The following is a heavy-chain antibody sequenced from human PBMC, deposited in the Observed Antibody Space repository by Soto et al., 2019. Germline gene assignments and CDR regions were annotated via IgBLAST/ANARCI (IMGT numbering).Heavy chain of an antibody. Sequence: GGSLRLSCAASGFTFSNAWMNWVRQAPGKGLEWVGRIKSKTDGGTTDYAAPVKGRFTISRDDSKNTLYLQMNSLKTEDTAVYYCTTGTSSPIRYTVGATVDYWGQGTLVTVSS. CDR2: IKSKTDGGTT. D-gene: IGHD1-26*01. J-gene: IGHJ4*02. CDR3: TTGTSSPIRYTVGATVDY. CDR1: GFTFSNAW. V-gene: IGHV3-15*07.